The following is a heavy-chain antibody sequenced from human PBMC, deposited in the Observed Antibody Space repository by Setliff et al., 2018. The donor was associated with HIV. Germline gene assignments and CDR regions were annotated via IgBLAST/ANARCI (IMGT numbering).Heavy chain of an antibody. V-gene: IGHV4-31*03. D-gene: IGHD3-10*01. Sequence: SETLSLTCTVSGGSISSSGNYWTWIRQRPGRGLEWIGYIYHTGTTYYHPSLKSRVLISVDTSNNQFSLRLSSVTAADTAVYYCARDLSPYGSGDPYYYYGMDVWGQGTTVTVSS. J-gene: IGHJ6*02. CDR3: ARDLSPYGSGDPYYYYGMDV. CDR2: IYHTGTT. CDR1: GGSISSSGNY.